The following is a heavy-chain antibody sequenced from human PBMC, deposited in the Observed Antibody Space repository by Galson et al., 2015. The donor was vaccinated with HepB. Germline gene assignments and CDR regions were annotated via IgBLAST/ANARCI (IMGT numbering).Heavy chain of an antibody. Sequence: SLRLSCAASGFTFSSYGMHWVRQAPGKGLEWMAVIWYDGSNKYYADSVKGRFTISRDNSKNTLYLQMNSLRAEDTAVYYCARVEYSSSWYIFDYWGQGTLVTVSS. J-gene: IGHJ4*02. D-gene: IGHD6-13*01. CDR3: ARVEYSSSWYIFDY. CDR1: GFTFSSYG. V-gene: IGHV3-33*01. CDR2: IWYDGSNK.